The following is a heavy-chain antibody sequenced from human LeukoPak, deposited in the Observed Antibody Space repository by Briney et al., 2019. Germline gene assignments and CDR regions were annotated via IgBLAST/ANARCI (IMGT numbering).Heavy chain of an antibody. D-gene: IGHD3-3*01. CDR1: GFTFSSYA. V-gene: IGHV3-23*01. Sequence: GGSLRLSCAASGFTFSSYAMSWVRQAPGKGLEWVSAISGSGGSTYYADSVKGRFTISRDNSKNTLYLQVSSLRAEDTALYYCAKASIFGVITTTAFDYWGQGTLVTVSS. CDR2: ISGSGGST. CDR3: AKASIFGVITTTAFDY. J-gene: IGHJ4*02.